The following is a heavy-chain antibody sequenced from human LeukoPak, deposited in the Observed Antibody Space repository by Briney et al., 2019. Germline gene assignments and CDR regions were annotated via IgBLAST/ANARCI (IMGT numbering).Heavy chain of an antibody. V-gene: IGHV3-7*03. Sequence: GGSLRLSCVASGFTFGKYWKSWVRQAPGKGLEWVANIKLDGSEKNYVDSVKGRFTISRDNTKNSLYLQMNSLRVEDTAVFYCARDQYDTWSRRGNFDSWGQGTLVIVSS. CDR1: GFTFGKYW. J-gene: IGHJ4*02. D-gene: IGHD3-3*01. CDR2: IKLDGSEK. CDR3: ARDQYDTWSRRGNFDS.